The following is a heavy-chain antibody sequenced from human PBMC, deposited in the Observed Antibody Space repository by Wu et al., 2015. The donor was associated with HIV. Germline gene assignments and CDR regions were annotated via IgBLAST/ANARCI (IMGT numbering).Heavy chain of an antibody. V-gene: IGHV1-69*05. D-gene: IGHD1-26*01. CDR3: VSHSGNFPKGFDL. Sequence: QALLVQSGAEVKKPGSSVRVSCRASGGNFKKYTINWARQALRQGLEWVGGIVPILGIPDYAEKFQGRVTIYTDESATTGYMELNTLTFEDTAIYYCVSHSGNFPKGFDLWGQGTMVIVSS. CDR1: GGNFKKYT. J-gene: IGHJ3*01. CDR2: IVPILGIP.